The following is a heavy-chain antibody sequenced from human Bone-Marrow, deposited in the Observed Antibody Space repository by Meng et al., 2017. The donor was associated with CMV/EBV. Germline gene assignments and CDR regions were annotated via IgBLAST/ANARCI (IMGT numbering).Heavy chain of an antibody. D-gene: IGHD3-3*01. CDR1: GGSFSGYY. V-gene: IGHV4-34*01. Sequence: SETLSLTCAVYGGSFSGYYWSWIRQPPGKGLEWIGEINHSGSTNYNPSLKSRVTISVDTSKNQFSLKLSSVTAADTAVYYCARDQDFWSGYHTHNSYYWGQGTLVTVSS. CDR2: INHSGST. CDR3: ARDQDFWSGYHTHNSYY. J-gene: IGHJ4*02.